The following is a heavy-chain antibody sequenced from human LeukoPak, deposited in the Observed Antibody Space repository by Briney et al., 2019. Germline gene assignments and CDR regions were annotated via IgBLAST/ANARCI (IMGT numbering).Heavy chain of an antibody. D-gene: IGHD3-10*01. CDR3: ARVRDGMDV. CDR1: GGSISSYY. CDR2: IYYSGST. V-gene: IGHV4-59*01. J-gene: IGHJ6*02. Sequence: SETLSLTCTVSGGSISSYYWSWIRQPPGKGLEWIGYIYYSGSTNYNPSLKSRVTISVDKSKNQSSFQLSSVIAADTAVYYCARVRDGMDVWGQGTTVTVSS.